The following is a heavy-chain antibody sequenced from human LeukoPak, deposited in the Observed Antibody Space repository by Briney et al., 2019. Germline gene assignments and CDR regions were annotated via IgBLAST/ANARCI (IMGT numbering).Heavy chain of an antibody. J-gene: IGHJ4*02. CDR2: IYYSGST. D-gene: IGHD1-26*01. V-gene: IGHV4-59*01. Sequence: PSETLSLTCTVSGGSISSYYWSWIRQPPGKGLEWIGYIYYSGSTNYNPSLKSRVTISVDTSKNQFSLKLSSVTAEDTAVYYCARGLGYSGSPRRFDYWGQGTLVTVSS. CDR1: GGSISSYY. CDR3: ARGLGYSGSPRRFDY.